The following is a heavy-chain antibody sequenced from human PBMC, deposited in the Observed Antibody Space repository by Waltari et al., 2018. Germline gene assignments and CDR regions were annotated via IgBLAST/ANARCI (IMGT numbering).Heavy chain of an antibody. J-gene: IGHJ4*02. D-gene: IGHD3-10*01. V-gene: IGHV4-39*01. CDR2: IDYSVTT. CDR1: GGSISSSSSY. Sequence: QLQLQELGPGLVPPSETPSLTCTVAGGSISSSSSYWGWIPQPPGKGLELIGNIDYSVTTYYNPSLKSRVTISVDTSKNQFSLKLSSVTAADTAVYYWARQTVEGRATIAYWGQGTLVTVSS. CDR3: ARQTVEGRATIAY.